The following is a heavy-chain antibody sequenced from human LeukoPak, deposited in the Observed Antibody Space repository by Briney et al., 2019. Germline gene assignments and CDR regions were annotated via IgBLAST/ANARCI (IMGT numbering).Heavy chain of an antibody. CDR1: GFTFSNYA. J-gene: IGHJ4*02. CDR2: ISWNSGSI. V-gene: IGHV3-9*03. Sequence: PGGSLRLSCAASGFTFSNYAMHWVRHAPGKGLEWVSGISWNSGSIGYADSVKGRFTISRDNAKNSLYLQMNSLRAEDMALYYCAKADVWGSYRYGPLDYWGQGTLVTVSS. CDR3: AKADVWGSYRYGPLDY. D-gene: IGHD3-16*02.